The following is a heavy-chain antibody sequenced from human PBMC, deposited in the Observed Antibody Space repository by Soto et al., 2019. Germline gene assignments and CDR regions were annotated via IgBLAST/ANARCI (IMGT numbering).Heavy chain of an antibody. CDR3: ARVRPQRYCSSTSCYPYYYYMDV. J-gene: IGHJ6*03. CDR2: IYSGGST. Sequence: GGSLRLSCAASGFTVSSNYMSWVRQAPGKGLEWVSVIYSGGSTYYADSVKGRFTISRDNSKNTLYLQMNSLRAEDTAVYYCARVRPQRYCSSTSCYPYYYYMDVWGKGTTVTVSS. D-gene: IGHD2-2*01. CDR1: GFTVSSNY. V-gene: IGHV3-66*01.